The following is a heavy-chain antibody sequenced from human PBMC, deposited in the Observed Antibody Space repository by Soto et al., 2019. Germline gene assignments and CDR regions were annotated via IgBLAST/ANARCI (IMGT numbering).Heavy chain of an antibody. CDR1: GYTFTSYY. D-gene: IGHD6-19*01. Sequence: ASVKVSCKASGYTFTSYYMHWVRQAPGQGLEWMGIINPSGGSTSYAQKFQGRVTMTRDTSTSTVYMELSSLRSEDTAVYYCARIAVAGTFGVSADNGMDVWGQGTTVTVSS. J-gene: IGHJ6*02. V-gene: IGHV1-46*01. CDR3: ARIAVAGTFGVSADNGMDV. CDR2: INPSGGST.